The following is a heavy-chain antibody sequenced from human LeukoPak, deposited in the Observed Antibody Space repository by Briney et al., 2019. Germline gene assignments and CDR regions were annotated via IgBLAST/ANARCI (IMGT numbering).Heavy chain of an antibody. D-gene: IGHD2-2*01. CDR2: IYYSGST. CDR3: ARSSRLHAFDI. V-gene: IGHV4-39*07. CDR1: GGSISSSSYY. J-gene: IGHJ3*02. Sequence: PSETLSLTCTVSGGSISSSSYYWGWIRQPPGKGLEWIGSIYYSGSTYYNPSLKSRVTISVDTSKNQFSLKLSSVTAADTAVYYCARSSRLHAFDIWGQGTMVTVSS.